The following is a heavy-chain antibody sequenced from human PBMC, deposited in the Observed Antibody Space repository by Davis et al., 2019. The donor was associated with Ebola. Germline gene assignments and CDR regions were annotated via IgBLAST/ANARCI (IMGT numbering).Heavy chain of an antibody. D-gene: IGHD2-15*01. CDR1: GFTFRAYP. J-gene: IGHJ3*02. CDR2: ISSDSDYI. V-gene: IGHV3-21*01. CDR3: AAADIVVVVDGTSYPHAFDT. Sequence: GESLKISCAASGFTFRAYPMHWVRQAPGKGLEWVSSISSDSDYIYYPDSAKGRFTISRDNAKNSLFLQMNSLRAEDTAVYYCAAADIVVVVDGTSYPHAFDTWGQGTVVTVSS.